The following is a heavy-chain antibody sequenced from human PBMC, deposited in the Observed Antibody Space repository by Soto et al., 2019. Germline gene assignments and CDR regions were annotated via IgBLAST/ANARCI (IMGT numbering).Heavy chain of an antibody. D-gene: IGHD6-25*01. Sequence: GASVKVSCKASAGTFSSYAISWVRQAPGQGLEWMGGIIPIFGTANYAQKFQGRVTITADESTSTAYMELSSLRSEDTAVYYCARGRPNYYGMDVWGQGTTVTVSS. V-gene: IGHV1-69*13. CDR1: AGTFSSYA. J-gene: IGHJ6*02. CDR3: ARGRPNYYGMDV. CDR2: IIPIFGTA.